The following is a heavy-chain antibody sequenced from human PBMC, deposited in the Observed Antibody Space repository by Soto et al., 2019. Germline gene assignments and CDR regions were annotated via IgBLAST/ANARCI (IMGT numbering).Heavy chain of an antibody. V-gene: IGHV4-61*01. CDR1: WGTGGGRSCC. J-gene: IGHJ4*02. Sequence: LEILSLRCTVAWGTGGGRSCCWSSIRQPPGKGLEWIGYIYCSGSTNYNPSLRSRVTISVDTSKNQFSLKLSSVTAADTAVYYCARDPSQYSFRGQGTLVPSP. D-gene: IGHD6-6*01. CDR2: IYCSGST. CDR3: ARDPSQYSF.